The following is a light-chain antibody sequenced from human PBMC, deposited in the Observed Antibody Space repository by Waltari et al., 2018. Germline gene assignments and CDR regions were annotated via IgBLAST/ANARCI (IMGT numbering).Light chain of an antibody. CDR2: RAP. CDR1: QSVGTS. J-gene: IGKJ1*01. CDR3: QQYDDWPRT. Sequence: EIVMTQSPASLSVSPGDRVTLSCRASQSVGTSFAWYQQRPGRAPRLLVYRAPTRASDIPARFSGSGSGTDFTLSISTLQSEDFAVYYCQQYDDWPRTFGQGTKVEIK. V-gene: IGKV3-15*01.